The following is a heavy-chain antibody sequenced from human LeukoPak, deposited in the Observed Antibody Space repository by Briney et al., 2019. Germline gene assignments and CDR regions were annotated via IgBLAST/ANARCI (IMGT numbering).Heavy chain of an antibody. CDR1: GGTFSSYA. CDR2: IIPIFGTT. D-gene: IGHD3-22*01. Sequence: SVKVSCKASGGTFSSYAISWVRQAPGQGLEWMGGIIPIFGTTNYAQKLQGRVTITSDESTSTAYMKLSSLGFEDTAVYYCASRTYTYDSSGYYRRNYYFDYWGQGTLVAVSS. J-gene: IGHJ4*02. CDR3: ASRTYTYDSSGYYRRNYYFDY. V-gene: IGHV1-69*13.